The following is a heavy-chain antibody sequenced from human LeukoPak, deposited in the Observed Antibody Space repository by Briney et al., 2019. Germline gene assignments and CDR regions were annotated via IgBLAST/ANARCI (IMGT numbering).Heavy chain of an antibody. V-gene: IGHV3-23*01. D-gene: IGHD3-10*01. J-gene: IGHJ4*02. CDR2: ISGSGGST. Sequence: GGSLRLSCAASGFTFSSYAMNWVRQAPGKGLEWVSTISGSGGSTYYADSVKGRFTISRDNSKHTLYLQMSSLRADDTAVYYCANYGSGKIDYWGQGTLVTVSS. CDR1: GFTFSSYA. CDR3: ANYGSGKIDY.